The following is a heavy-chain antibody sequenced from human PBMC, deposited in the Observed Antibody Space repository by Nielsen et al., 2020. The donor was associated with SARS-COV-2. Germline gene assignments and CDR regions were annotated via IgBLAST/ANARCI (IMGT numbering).Heavy chain of an antibody. V-gene: IGHV3-7*01. CDR3: ARDWSRAFDV. CDR1: GFTFSSLW. Sequence: GESLKISCAASGFTFSSLWMSWVRQVPGKGLEWVADIKPDGSEKVYVDSVKGRFTISRENAKNSMSLQMNSLRVEDTAVYYCARDWSRAFDVWGQGTMVTVSS. J-gene: IGHJ3*01. CDR2: IKPDGSEK.